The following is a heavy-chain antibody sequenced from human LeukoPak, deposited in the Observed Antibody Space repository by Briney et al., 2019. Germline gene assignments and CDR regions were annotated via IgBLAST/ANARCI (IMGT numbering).Heavy chain of an antibody. D-gene: IGHD2-2*01. CDR1: GFTFSSYG. V-gene: IGHV3-30*03. CDR2: ISYDGSNK. J-gene: IGHJ6*02. CDR3: ARWSDFVVVPAATSYYYYYGMDV. Sequence: PGGSLRLSCAASGFTFSSYGMHWVRQAPGKGLEWVAVISYDGSNKYYADSVKGRFTISRDNAKNSLYLQMNSLRAEDTAAYYCARWSDFVVVPAATSYYYYYGMDVWGQGTTVTVSS.